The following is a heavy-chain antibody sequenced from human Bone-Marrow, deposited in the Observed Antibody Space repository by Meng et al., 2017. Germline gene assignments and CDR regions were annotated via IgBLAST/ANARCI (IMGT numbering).Heavy chain of an antibody. CDR3: ARDSGPYYYDSSGYHGFDY. Sequence: QGARVQAGAEVKKPGASVKVSCKASGGTFSSYAISWVRQAPGQGLEWMGGIIPIFGTANYAQKFQGRVTITADESTSTAYMELSSLRSEDTAVYYCARDSGPYYYDSSGYHGFDYWGQGTLVTVSS. CDR1: GGTFSSYA. J-gene: IGHJ4*02. V-gene: IGHV1-69*01. CDR2: IIPIFGTA. D-gene: IGHD3-22*01.